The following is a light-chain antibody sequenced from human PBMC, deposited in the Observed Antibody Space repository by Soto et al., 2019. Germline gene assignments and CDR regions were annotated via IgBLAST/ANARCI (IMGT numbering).Light chain of an antibody. J-gene: IGLJ2*01. CDR3: QTWGTGVQGV. V-gene: IGLV4-69*01. CDR2: VNSDGSH. CDR1: SGHSSYA. Sequence: QPVLTQSPSASASLGASVKLTCSLSSGHSSYAIAWHQQQPEKGPRYLMKVNSDGSHSKGDGIPDRFSGSSSGAERYLTISSLQSDDEADYYCQTWGTGVQGVFGGGTKLTVL.